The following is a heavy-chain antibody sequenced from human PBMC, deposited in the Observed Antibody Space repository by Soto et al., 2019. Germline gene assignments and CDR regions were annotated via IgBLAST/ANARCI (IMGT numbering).Heavy chain of an antibody. V-gene: IGHV3-30-3*01. Sequence: QVQLVESGGGVVQPGRSLRLSCAASGFTFSSYAMHWVRQAPGKGLEWVAVISYDGSNKYYADSVKGRFTISRDNSKNTLYVQMNSLRAEYTAVYYCARTYVAASGFYYRGGYFGMDVWGQGTPVTVSS. CDR3: ARTYVAASGFYYRGGYFGMDV. D-gene: IGHD2-15*01. CDR1: GFTFSSYA. J-gene: IGHJ6*02. CDR2: ISYDGSNK.